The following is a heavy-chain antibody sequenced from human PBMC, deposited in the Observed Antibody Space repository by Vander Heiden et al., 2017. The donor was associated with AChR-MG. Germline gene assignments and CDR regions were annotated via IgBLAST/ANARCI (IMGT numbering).Heavy chain of an antibody. V-gene: IGHV3-21*01. D-gene: IGHD2-15*01. CDR1: GFTFRSYS. CDR2: ISSSSSYI. CDR3: ARGLLDERKVVVVAATPGY. J-gene: IGHJ4*02. Sequence: EVQLVESGGGLLTPGWSLRLSCAASGFTFRSYSMNWVRQAPGKGLEWVSSISSSSSYIYYADSVKGRFTISRDNAKNSLYLQMNSLRAEDTAVYYCARGLLDERKVVVVAATPGYWGQGTLVTVSS.